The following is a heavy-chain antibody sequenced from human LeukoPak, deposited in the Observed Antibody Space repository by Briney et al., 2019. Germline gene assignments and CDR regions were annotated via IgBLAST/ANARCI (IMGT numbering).Heavy chain of an antibody. D-gene: IGHD3-10*01. CDR1: GGTFSSYA. J-gene: IGHJ4*02. CDR2: INPNSGGT. V-gene: IGHV1-2*02. Sequence: SVKVSYKASGGTFSSYAISWVRQAPGQGLEWMEWINPNSGGTNYAQKFQGRVTMTRDTSISTAYMELSRLRSDDTAVYYCARSDGFGFGELPLVDYWGQGTLATVSS. CDR3: ARSDGFGFGELPLVDY.